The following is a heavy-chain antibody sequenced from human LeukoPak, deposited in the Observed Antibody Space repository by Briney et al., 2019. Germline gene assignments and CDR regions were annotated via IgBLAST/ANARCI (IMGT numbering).Heavy chain of an antibody. V-gene: IGHV4-39*01. Sequence: SETLSLTYTVSGGSISSSIYYWGWIRQPPGKGLEWIGSIYYSGSTYYNPSLKSRVTISVDTSKNQFSLKLSSVTAADTAVYYCARVFSYYGSGSYYNAKCFDYWGQGTLVTVSS. D-gene: IGHD3-10*01. CDR3: ARVFSYYGSGSYYNAKCFDY. J-gene: IGHJ4*02. CDR1: GGSISSSIYY. CDR2: IYYSGST.